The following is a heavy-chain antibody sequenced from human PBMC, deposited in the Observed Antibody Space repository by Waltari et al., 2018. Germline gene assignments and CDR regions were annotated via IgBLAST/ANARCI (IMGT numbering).Heavy chain of an antibody. CDR1: GFTFSKAR. D-gene: IGHD6-6*01. J-gene: IGHJ3*02. CDR3: TTDPEEYSSSYDAFDI. Sequence: EVQLVESGGGLVKPGGYLRLSCAASGFTFSKARMRWVRQAPGKGLEWVGRIKSKTDGGTTDYAAPVKGRFTISRDDSKNTLYLQMNSLKTEDTAVYYCTTDPEEYSSSYDAFDILGQGTMVTVSS. V-gene: IGHV3-15*01. CDR2: IKSKTDGGTT.